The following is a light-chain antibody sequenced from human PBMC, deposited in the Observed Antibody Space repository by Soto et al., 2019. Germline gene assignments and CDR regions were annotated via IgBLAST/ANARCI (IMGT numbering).Light chain of an antibody. J-gene: IGKJ4*01. CDR3: QQYDDWLRLT. V-gene: IGKV3D-15*01. CDR1: QSVSSY. CDR2: GAS. Sequence: EIVLTQSPATLSLSPGERATLSCRASQSVSSYLAWYQQKPGQAPRLLIFGASSMATGIPARCSGSGSGTEFNLTLSRLQSEDFAVYFCQQYDDWLRLTFGGGTKVDIK.